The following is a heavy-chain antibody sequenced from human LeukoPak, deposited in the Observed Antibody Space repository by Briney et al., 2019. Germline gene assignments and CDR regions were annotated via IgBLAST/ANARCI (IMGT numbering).Heavy chain of an antibody. V-gene: IGHV3-11*01. Sequence: GGSLRLSCAASGFTFSDYYMSWIRQAPGKGLEWVSYISSSGSTIYYADSVKGRFTISRDNAKNSLYLQMNSLRAEDTTVYYCASDSSGYYRFDYWGQGTLVTVSS. CDR2: ISSSGSTI. CDR1: GFTFSDYY. J-gene: IGHJ4*02. CDR3: ASDSSGYYRFDY. D-gene: IGHD3-22*01.